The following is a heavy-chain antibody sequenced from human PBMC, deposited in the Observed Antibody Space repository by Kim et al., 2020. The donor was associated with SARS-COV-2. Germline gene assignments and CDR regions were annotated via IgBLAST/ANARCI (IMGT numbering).Heavy chain of an antibody. CDR2: INHSGSS. J-gene: IGHJ4*02. CDR1: GGSFSGYY. Sequence: SETLSLTCAVYGGSFSGYYWSWIRQPPGKGLEWIGEINHSGSSNYNPSLKSRVTISVDTPKNQFSLNLSSVTAADTAVYYCGRVRGVVGATTVHWGQGTLVTVSS. CDR3: GRVRGVVGATTVH. V-gene: IGHV4-34*01. D-gene: IGHD1-26*01.